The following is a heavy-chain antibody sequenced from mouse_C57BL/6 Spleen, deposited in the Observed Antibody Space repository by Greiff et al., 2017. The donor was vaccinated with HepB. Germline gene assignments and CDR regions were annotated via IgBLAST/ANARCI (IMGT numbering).Heavy chain of an antibody. CDR1: GYTFTDYN. J-gene: IGHJ4*01. CDR2: INPNNGGT. V-gene: IGHV1-18*01. Sequence: EVQLQQSGPELVKPGASVKIPCKASGYTFTDYNMDWVKQSHGKSLEWIGDINPNNGGTIYNQKFKGKATLTVDKSSSTAYMELRSLTSEDTAVYYCARVATYYDYDGRRSYYYAMDYWGQGTSVTVSS. D-gene: IGHD2-4*01. CDR3: ARVATYYDYDGRRSYYYAMDY.